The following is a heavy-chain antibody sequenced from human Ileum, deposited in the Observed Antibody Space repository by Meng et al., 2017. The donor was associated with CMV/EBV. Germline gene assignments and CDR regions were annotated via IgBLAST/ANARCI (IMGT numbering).Heavy chain of an antibody. CDR2: IYYSGHS. CDR3: ARIPRGGTYESYYFDL. CDR1: SDSIRRCDYS. D-gene: IGHD5-12*01. J-gene: IGHJ4*02. V-gene: IGHV4-39*07. Sequence: QLQASGPALVTPSETLSLTCTCSSDSIRRCDYSWAWLRQPPGKGLEWVGSIYYSGHSYYNPSLETRVTILIDTSKKHFSLKLHSVTAADTAMYYCARIPRGGTYESYYFDLWGQGTLVTVSS.